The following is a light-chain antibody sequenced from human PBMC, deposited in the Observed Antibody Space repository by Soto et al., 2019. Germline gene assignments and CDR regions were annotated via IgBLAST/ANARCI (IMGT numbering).Light chain of an antibody. CDR1: RSVSSGY. CDR3: HQYVSSPWT. Sequence: EVVLTQSPDTLALSPGDRATLSCRASRSVSSGYLAWYQQKPGQAPRLLLFGASTRATGIPDRFSGSGSGTGFTLTISRLEPEDFAVYYCHQYVSSPWTFGQGTRVEVK. V-gene: IGKV3-20*01. J-gene: IGKJ1*01. CDR2: GAS.